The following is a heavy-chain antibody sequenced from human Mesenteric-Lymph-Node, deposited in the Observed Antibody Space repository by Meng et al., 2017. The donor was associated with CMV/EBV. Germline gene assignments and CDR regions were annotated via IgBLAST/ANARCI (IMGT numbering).Heavy chain of an antibody. CDR2: ISSSSSYI. V-gene: IGHV3-11*06. Sequence: GGSLRLSCAASGFTFSDYYMSWIRQAPGKGLEWVSSISSSSSYIYYAESVKGRFTISRDNEKNSVFLQMNSLGAEDTAVYYCTRLSSSTWSDPWGQGTLVTVSS. CDR3: TRLSSSTWSDP. D-gene: IGHD6-6*01. CDR1: GFTFSDYY. J-gene: IGHJ5*02.